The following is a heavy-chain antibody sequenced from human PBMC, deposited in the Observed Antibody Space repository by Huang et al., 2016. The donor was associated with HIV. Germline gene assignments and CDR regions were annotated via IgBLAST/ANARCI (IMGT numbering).Heavy chain of an antibody. CDR3: ARTAYSYGFRQGYNWFDP. J-gene: IGHJ5*02. D-gene: IGHD5-18*01. V-gene: IGHV1-69*13. Sequence: QVLLVQSGAEVRKPGSSVKVSCTAFGGTFSSYAISWVRQAPGKGLEWMGGIIPSFGTANYTQKFQGRVTITVDESTNTGYMELTRLTSEDTAVYYCARTAYSYGFRQGYNWFDPWGQGTPVTVSS. CDR1: GGTFSSYA. CDR2: IIPSFGTA.